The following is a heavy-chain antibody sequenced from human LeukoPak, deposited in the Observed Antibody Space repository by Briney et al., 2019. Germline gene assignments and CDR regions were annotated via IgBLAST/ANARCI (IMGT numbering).Heavy chain of an antibody. J-gene: IGHJ6*03. CDR1: GGSISSYY. Sequence: PSETLSLTCTVSGGSISSYYWSWIRQPPGKGLEWIGYVSYSGSTNYNPSLKSRVTISVDTSKNQFSLKLSSVTAADTAVYYCARDGGPLGYCSSTSCPYYMDVWGKGTTVTISS. CDR3: ARDGGPLGYCSSTSCPYYMDV. V-gene: IGHV4-59*12. CDR2: VSYSGST. D-gene: IGHD2-2*01.